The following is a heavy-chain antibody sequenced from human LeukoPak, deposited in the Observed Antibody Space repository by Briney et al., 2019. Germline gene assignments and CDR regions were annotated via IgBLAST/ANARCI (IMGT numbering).Heavy chain of an antibody. Sequence: QTGGSLRLSCAASGFTFSSYAMSWVRQAPGKGLEWVSAISGSGGSTYYADSVKGRFTISRDNSKNTLYLQMNSLRAEDTAVYYCANRGDYYYYGMDGWGQGTTVTVSS. CDR3: ANRGDYYYYGMDG. V-gene: IGHV3-23*01. J-gene: IGHJ6*02. CDR2: ISGSGGST. CDR1: GFTFSSYA. D-gene: IGHD4-17*01.